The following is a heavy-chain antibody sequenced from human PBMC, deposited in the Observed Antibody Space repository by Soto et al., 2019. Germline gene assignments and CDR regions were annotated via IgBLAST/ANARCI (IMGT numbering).Heavy chain of an antibody. V-gene: IGHV1-69*01. D-gene: IGHD6-6*01. J-gene: IGHJ5*02. CDR1: GGTFSSYA. Sequence: QVQLVQSGAEVKKPGSSVKVSCKASGGTFSSYAISWVRQAPGQGLEWMGGIIPIFGTANYAQKFQGRVTITADESPSTAYMELSSLRSEDTAVYYCAGVLIAARQDWFDPWCQGTLVTVSS. CDR2: IIPIFGTA. CDR3: AGVLIAARQDWFDP.